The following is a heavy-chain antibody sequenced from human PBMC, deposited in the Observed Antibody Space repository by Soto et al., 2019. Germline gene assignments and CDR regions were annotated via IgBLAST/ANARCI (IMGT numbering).Heavy chain of an antibody. V-gene: IGHV4-59*01. CDR1: GGSISSYY. CDR2: IYYSGST. J-gene: IGHJ6*02. Sequence: PSETLSLTCTVSGGSISSYYWSWIRQPPGKGLEWIGYIYYSGSTNYNPSLKSRVTISVDTSKNQFSLKLSSVTAADTAVYYCATDIPVDVVVPAATRGYGMDVWRQGPTVTVSS. D-gene: IGHD2-2*01. CDR3: ATDIPVDVVVPAATRGYGMDV.